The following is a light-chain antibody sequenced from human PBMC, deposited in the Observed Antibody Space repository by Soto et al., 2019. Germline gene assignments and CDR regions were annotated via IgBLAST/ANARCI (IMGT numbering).Light chain of an antibody. CDR1: QSISSW. V-gene: IGKV1-5*01. CDR2: DAS. CDR3: QQYNSYPRT. J-gene: IGKJ1*01. Sequence: DIPMTQSPSTLSASVGDRVTITCRASQSISSWLAWYQQKPGKAPKLLIYDASSLESGVPSRFSGSGSGTEFTLTISSLQPDDFATYYCQQYNSYPRTFCQGTKVEIK.